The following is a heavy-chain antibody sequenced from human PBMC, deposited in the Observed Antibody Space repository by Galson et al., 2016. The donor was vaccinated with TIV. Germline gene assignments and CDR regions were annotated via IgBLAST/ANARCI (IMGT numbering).Heavy chain of an antibody. D-gene: IGHD5-18*01. J-gene: IGHJ5*02. CDR1: GGSISHKDYF. V-gene: IGHV4-39*07. CDR2: IYHSGST. CDR3: VRECGYKFGNDENRFDP. Sequence: ETLSLTCSVSGGSISHKDYFWGWIRQPPGKGLEWIGRIYHSGSTDYNPSLKSRVTMSVDTFNNQFSLKVTSVTAADTAIYYCVRECGYKFGNDENRFDPWGQGTLVTVSS.